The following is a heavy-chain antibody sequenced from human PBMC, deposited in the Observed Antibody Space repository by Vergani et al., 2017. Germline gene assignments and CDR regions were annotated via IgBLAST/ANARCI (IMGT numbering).Heavy chain of an antibody. V-gene: IGHV3-49*04. J-gene: IGHJ6*03. Sequence: EVQLVESGGGLVPPGRSLRLSCAASGFSFGDYAMTWVRQAPGKGLEWVAFIRNKAYGGTTEYAASVKGRFTISRDDSMDTLYLQMNGLRAEDTAVYYCARGAGYCSSTSCPPTLRNYYYYMDVWGKGTTVTVSS. CDR1: GFSFGDYA. D-gene: IGHD2-2*01. CDR2: IRNKAYGGTT. CDR3: ARGAGYCSSTSCPPTLRNYYYYMDV.